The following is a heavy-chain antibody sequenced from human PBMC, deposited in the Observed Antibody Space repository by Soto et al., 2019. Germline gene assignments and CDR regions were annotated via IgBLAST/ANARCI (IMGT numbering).Heavy chain of an antibody. Sequence: VQLLESGGGLVQPGGSLRLSCAASGFTFSSYAMSWVRQAPGKGLEWVSAISGSGGSTYYADSVKGRFTISRDNSKNTLYLLMNSLRAEDTAVYYCAKGPKWGGYGDYAALIDYWGQGTLVTVAS. J-gene: IGHJ4*02. CDR3: AKGPKWGGYGDYAALIDY. D-gene: IGHD4-17*01. CDR2: ISGSGGST. V-gene: IGHV3-23*01. CDR1: GFTFSSYA.